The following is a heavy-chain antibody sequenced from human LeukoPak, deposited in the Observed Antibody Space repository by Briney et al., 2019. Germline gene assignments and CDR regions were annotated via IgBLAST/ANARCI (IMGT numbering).Heavy chain of an antibody. CDR2: IRSKANSYAT. CDR1: GFTFSGSA. J-gene: IGHJ4*02. Sequence: PGGSLRLSCAASGFTFSGSAMHWVRQASGKGLEWVGRIRSKANSYATAYAASVKGRFTISRDDSKNTAYLQMNSLKTEDTAVYYCTRPGIDGYNYEDYWGQGTLVTVSS. V-gene: IGHV3-73*01. CDR3: TRPGIDGYNYEDY. D-gene: IGHD5-24*01.